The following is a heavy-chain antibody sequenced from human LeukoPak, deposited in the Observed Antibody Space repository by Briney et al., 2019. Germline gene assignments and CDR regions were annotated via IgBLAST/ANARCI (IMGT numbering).Heavy chain of an antibody. CDR3: ARDQTYYVSSGYYYVTYLQH. CDR1: GASISSSY. Sequence: SETLSLTCTVSGASISSSYCTWIRQSAGEGLEWIGRMSSGGSTTYNPSFKGRVTMSLDTSTRQFSLNLSSVTAADTAVYYCARDQTYYVSSGYYYVTYLQHWGQGILVTVSS. J-gene: IGHJ1*01. V-gene: IGHV4-4*07. CDR2: MSSGGST. D-gene: IGHD3-22*01.